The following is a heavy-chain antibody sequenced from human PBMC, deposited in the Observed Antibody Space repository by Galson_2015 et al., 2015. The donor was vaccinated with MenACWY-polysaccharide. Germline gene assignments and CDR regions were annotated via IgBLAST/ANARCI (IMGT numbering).Heavy chain of an antibody. J-gene: IGHJ4*02. V-gene: IGHV4-39*01. CDR1: GGFISSCSYY. CDR2: IYYSGST. Sequence: ETLSLTCTVSGGFISSCSYYWGWIRQPPGKGLEWIGSIYYSGSTHYNPSLKSRATISVDTSKNQFSLKLSSVTAADTAVYYCARQGLLVATIGADGYWGQGTLVTVSS. D-gene: IGHD5-12*01. CDR3: ARQGLLVATIGADGY.